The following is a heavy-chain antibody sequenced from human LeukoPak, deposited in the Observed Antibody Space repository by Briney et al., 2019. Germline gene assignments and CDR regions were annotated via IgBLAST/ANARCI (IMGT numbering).Heavy chain of an antibody. CDR3: ATDSSWASYYYGMDV. V-gene: IGHV4-30-4*01. CDR2: IYYSGST. Sequence: PSQTLSLTCTVSGGSISSGDYYWSWIRQPPGKGLEWIGYIYYSGSTYYNPSLKSRVTISVDTSKNQFSLKLSSVTAADTAVYYCATDSSWASYYYGMDVWGQGTTVTVSS. CDR1: GGSISSGDYY. D-gene: IGHD6-13*01. J-gene: IGHJ6*02.